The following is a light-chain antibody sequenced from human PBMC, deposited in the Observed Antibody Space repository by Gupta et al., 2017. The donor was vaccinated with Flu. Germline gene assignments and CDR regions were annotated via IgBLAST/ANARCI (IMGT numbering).Light chain of an antibody. CDR3: QQSGTSPWT. CDR2: GAS. CDR1: QRISNSF. V-gene: IGKV3-20*01. J-gene: IGKJ1*01. Sequence: GTLSLSPGARATLSCRASQRISNSFLAWYQQKPGQAPRLLVYGASRRATGIPDRFSGSGSGTDFTLTISRLEPEDFAVYYCQQSGTSPWTFGQGTXVEVK.